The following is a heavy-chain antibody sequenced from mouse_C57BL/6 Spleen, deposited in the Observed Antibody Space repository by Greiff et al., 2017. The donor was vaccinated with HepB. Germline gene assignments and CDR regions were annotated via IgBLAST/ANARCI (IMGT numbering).Heavy chain of an antibody. CDR1: GFTFSDYG. D-gene: IGHD2-1*01. J-gene: IGHJ3*01. V-gene: IGHV5-17*01. CDR2: ISSGSSTI. CDR3: ADGKVPWFAY. Sequence: EVKLVESGGGLVKPGGSLKLSCAASGFTFSDYGMHWVRQAPEKGLEWVAYISSGSSTIYYADTVKGRFTISRDNAKNTLFLQMTSLRSEDTAMYYCADGKVPWFAYWGQGTLVTVSA.